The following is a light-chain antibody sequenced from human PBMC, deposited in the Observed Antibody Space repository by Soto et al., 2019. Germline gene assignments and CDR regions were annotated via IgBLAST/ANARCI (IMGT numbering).Light chain of an antibody. CDR3: SSYSNIDTPWV. CDR1: NSDVGGYNY. V-gene: IGLV2-14*01. J-gene: IGLJ3*02. Sequence: QSALTQPASVSGSPGQSITISCTGSNSDVGGYNYVSWYQHHPGKAPKLMIYEVSNRPSGISNRFSGSKSGDTASLAISGLQTEDEADYYCSSYSNIDTPWVFGGGTKLTVL. CDR2: EVS.